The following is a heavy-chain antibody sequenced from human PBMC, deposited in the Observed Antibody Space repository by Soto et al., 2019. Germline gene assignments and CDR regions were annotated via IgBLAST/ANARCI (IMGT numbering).Heavy chain of an antibody. CDR3: ARAGEGSGGTYGGGDFDY. J-gene: IGHJ4*02. V-gene: IGHV3-30-3*01. CDR1: GFTFRNYA. Sequence: QVQLVESGGGVVQPGRSLRPSCEASGFTFRNYAMNWVRQAPGKGLEWVAVISFDGNNKDYADSVKGRFTISRDNSKNTLYLQMNSLRADDTAVYFCARAGEGSGGTYGGGDFDYWGQGTLVTVSS. D-gene: IGHD1-26*01. CDR2: ISFDGNNK.